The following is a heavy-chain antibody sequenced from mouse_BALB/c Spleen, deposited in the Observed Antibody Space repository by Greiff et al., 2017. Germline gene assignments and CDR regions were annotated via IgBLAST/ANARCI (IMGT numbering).Heavy chain of an antibody. CDR3: AREGGNYSFDY. V-gene: IGHV5-17*02. CDR2: ISSGSSTI. CDR1: GFTFSSFG. Sequence: EVKLVESGGGLVQPGGSRKLSCAASGFTFSSFGMHWVRQAPEKGLEWVAYISSGSSTIYYADTVKGRFTISRDNPKNTLFLQMTSLRSEDTAMYYCAREGGNYSFDYWGQGTTLTVAS. D-gene: IGHD2-1*01. J-gene: IGHJ2*01.